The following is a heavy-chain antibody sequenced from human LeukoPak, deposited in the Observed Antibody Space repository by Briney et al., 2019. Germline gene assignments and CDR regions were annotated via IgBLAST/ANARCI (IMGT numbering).Heavy chain of an antibody. CDR3: AREGIVVPAAIRPFDY. D-gene: IGHD2-2*02. Sequence: PGGSLRLSCAASGFTFSSYAMSWVRQAPGEGLEWVSAISGSGGSTYYADSVKGRFTISRDNSKNTLYLQMNSLRAEDTAVYYCAREGIVVPAAIRPFDYWGQGTLVTVSS. V-gene: IGHV3-23*01. CDR2: ISGSGGST. J-gene: IGHJ4*02. CDR1: GFTFSSYA.